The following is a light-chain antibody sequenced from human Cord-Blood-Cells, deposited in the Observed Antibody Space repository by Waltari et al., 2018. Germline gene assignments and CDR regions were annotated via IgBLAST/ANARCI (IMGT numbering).Light chain of an antibody. CDR3: SSYTSSSTLDV. Sequence: QSALTQPAPVSGSPGQSFTISCTGTSSYVGGYNYVSWYQQHPGKAPKLMIYEVSNRPSGVSNRFSGSKSGNTASLTISGLQAEDEADYYCSSYTSSSTLDVFGTGTKVTVL. J-gene: IGLJ1*01. CDR1: SSYVGGYNY. CDR2: EVS. V-gene: IGLV2-14*01.